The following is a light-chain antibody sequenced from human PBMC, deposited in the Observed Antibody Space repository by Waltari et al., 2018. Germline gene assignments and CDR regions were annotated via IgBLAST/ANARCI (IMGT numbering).Light chain of an antibody. CDR3: LQYGDWLPWK. J-gene: IGKJ1*01. V-gene: IGKV3-15*01. CDR1: QYIVSN. Sequence: ETVMTQSPATLSMSPGETATLSCRASQYIVSNLAWYQQRPGQAPRRRIYGASSRATGVPARFSGSWSGTHFSLNISSLQSEDFAVYFCLQYGDWLPWKFDQGTKVEFK. CDR2: GAS.